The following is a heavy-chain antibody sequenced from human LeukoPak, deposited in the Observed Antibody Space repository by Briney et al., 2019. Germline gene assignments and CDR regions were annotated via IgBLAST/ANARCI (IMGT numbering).Heavy chain of an antibody. V-gene: IGHV4-34*01. J-gene: IGHJ4*02. CDR1: GGSFSGYY. Sequence: SQTLSLTCAVYGGSFSGYYWSWIRQPPGKGLEWIGEINLSGSTNYNPSLKSRVTISVDKSKNQFSLKLSSVTAADTAVYYCASYGSGYSYAMDYWGQGTLVTVSS. CDR3: ASYGSGYSYAMDY. D-gene: IGHD5-18*01. CDR2: INLSGST.